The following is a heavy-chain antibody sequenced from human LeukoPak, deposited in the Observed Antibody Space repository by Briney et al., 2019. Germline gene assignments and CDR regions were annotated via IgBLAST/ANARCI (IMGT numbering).Heavy chain of an antibody. D-gene: IGHD3-10*01. CDR3: ARGGAMVRGVISPHFDY. Sequence: PSETLCLTCTVSGGSISSSSYYWGWIRQPPGKGLEWIGSIYYSGSTNYNPSLKSRVTISVDTSKNQFSLKLSSVTAADMAVYYCARGGAMVRGVISPHFDYWGQGTLVTVSS. CDR1: GGSISSSSYY. V-gene: IGHV4-39*07. CDR2: IYYSGST. J-gene: IGHJ4*02.